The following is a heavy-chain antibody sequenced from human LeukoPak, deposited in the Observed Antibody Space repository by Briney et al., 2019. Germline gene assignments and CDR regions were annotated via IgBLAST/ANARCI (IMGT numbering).Heavy chain of an antibody. CDR1: GITFSRHA. CDR3: AREATWGEWYFDH. Sequence: PGRSLRLSCVASGITFSRHAMGWVRHAPGKGLEWVAVIADDGGVKQYADSVKGRFTVSRDNSKSTLYLQMNGLSVEDTAIYYCAREATWGEWYFDHWGQGTPVTVSS. CDR2: IADDGGVK. D-gene: IGHD3-3*01. J-gene: IGHJ4*02. V-gene: IGHV3-30*03.